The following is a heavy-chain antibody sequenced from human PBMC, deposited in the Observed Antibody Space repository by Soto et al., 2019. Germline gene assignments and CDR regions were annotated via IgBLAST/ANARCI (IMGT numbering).Heavy chain of an antibody. V-gene: IGHV1-2*04. D-gene: IGHD6-13*01. J-gene: IGHJ4*02. CDR2: INPNSGGT. CDR1: GYTFTGYY. Sequence: ASVKVSCKASGYTFTGYYMHWVRQAPGQGLDWMGWINPNSGGTNYAQKFQGWVTMTRDTSISTAYMELSRLRSDDTAVYYCARGKVFRVYSSSWYTVGDYWGQGTLVTVSA. CDR3: ARGKVFRVYSSSWYTVGDY.